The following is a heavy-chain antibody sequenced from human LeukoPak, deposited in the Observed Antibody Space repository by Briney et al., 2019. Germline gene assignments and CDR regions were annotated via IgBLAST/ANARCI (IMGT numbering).Heavy chain of an antibody. Sequence: GGSLRLSCAASGFTFSNAWMSWVRQAPGRGLEWVGRIKSKSDGGTTDYAAPVKGRFTISRDDSKNTLYLQMNSLKTEDTAVYYCTIRMGYSGSYGRDWGQGTLVTVSS. J-gene: IGHJ4*02. CDR2: IKSKSDGGTT. V-gene: IGHV3-15*01. CDR3: TIRMGYSGSYGRD. D-gene: IGHD1-26*01. CDR1: GFTFSNAW.